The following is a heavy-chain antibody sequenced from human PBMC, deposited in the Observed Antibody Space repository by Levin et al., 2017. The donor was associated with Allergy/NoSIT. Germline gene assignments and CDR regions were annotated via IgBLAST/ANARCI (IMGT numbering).Heavy chain of an antibody. CDR3: ARDRLTAGYCSGGSCLEAFDI. Sequence: SVKVSCKASGGTFSSYAISWVRQAPGQGLEWMGGIIPIFGTANYAQKFQGRVTITADESTSTAYMELSSLRSEDTAVYYCARDRLTAGYCSGGSCLEAFDIWGQGTMVTVSS. V-gene: IGHV1-69*13. CDR2: IIPIFGTA. D-gene: IGHD2-15*01. CDR1: GGTFSSYA. J-gene: IGHJ3*02.